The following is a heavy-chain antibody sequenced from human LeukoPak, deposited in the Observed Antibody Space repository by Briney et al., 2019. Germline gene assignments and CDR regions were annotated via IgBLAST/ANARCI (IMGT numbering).Heavy chain of an antibody. D-gene: IGHD6-13*01. J-gene: IGHJ4*02. Sequence: KPSETLSLTCTVSGGSISSFYWSWIRQPPGKGLEWIGYIYYTGSTNYNSSLKSRVTISLDTSKNQFSLKLSSVTAADTAVYYCARDVLAAPGTLDYWGQGALVTVSS. CDR1: GGSISSFY. V-gene: IGHV4-59*12. CDR3: ARDVLAAPGTLDY. CDR2: IYYTGST.